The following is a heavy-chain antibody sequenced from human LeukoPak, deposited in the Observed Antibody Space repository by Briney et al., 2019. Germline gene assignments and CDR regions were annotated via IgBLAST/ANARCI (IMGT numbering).Heavy chain of an antibody. CDR2: IYSGGST. D-gene: IGHD3-22*01. J-gene: IGHJ5*02. Sequence: PGGSLRLSCAASGFTVCSNYMSWVRQAPGKGLEWVSVIYSGGSTYYADSVKGRFTISRDNSKNTLYLQMNSLRAEDTAVYYCARDLYDSSGYYYYPWGQGTLVTVSS. V-gene: IGHV3-66*01. CDR3: ARDLYDSSGYYYYP. CDR1: GFTVCSNY.